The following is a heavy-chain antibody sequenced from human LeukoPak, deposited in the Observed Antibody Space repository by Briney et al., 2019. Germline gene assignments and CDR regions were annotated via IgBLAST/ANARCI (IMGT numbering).Heavy chain of an antibody. Sequence: PSETLSLTCTVSGGSISSGDYYWSWIRQPPGKGLEWIGYIYYSGSTYYNPSLKSRVTISVDTSKNQFSLKLSSVTAADTAVYYCAREDIVVVPAAGYGMGVWGKGTTVTVSS. CDR1: GGSISSGDYY. CDR3: AREDIVVVPAAGYGMGV. D-gene: IGHD2-2*01. J-gene: IGHJ6*04. CDR2: IYYSGST. V-gene: IGHV4-30-4*01.